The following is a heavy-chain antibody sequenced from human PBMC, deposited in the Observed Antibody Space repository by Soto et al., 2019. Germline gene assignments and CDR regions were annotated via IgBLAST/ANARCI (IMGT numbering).Heavy chain of an antibody. CDR3: ARIVCSGFGEYNSYYYYMDV. V-gene: IGHV2-70*11. J-gene: IGHJ6*03. CDR1: GFSLSTSGMC. Sequence: SGPTLVKPTQTLTLTCTFSGFSLSTSGMCVSWIRQPPGKALEWLARIDWDDDKYYSTSLKTRLTISKDTSKNQVVLTMTNMDPVDTATYYCARIVCSGFGEYNSYYYYMDVWGKGTTVTVSS. CDR2: IDWDDDK. D-gene: IGHD3-10*01.